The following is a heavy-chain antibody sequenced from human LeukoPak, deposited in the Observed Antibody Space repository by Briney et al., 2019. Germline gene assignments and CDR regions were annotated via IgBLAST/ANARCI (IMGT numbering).Heavy chain of an antibody. CDR1: VFPLSSYA. CDR2: RSSSDAGT. J-gene: IGHJ6*03. D-gene: IGHD3-22*01. V-gene: IGHV3-23*01. CDR3: ARFGYDSSGYYYRLYYYYYYMDV. Sequence: PGGSLRLSCAAVVFPLSSYAMSWVRQATGKGLEWVTARSSSDAGTYHADSVRGRFTISRDNAKNSLYLQMNSLRAEDTAVYYCARFGYDSSGYYYRLYYYYYYMDVWGKGTTVTISS.